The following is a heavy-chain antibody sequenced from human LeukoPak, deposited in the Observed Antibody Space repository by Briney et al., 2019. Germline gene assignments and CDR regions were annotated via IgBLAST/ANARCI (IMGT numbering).Heavy chain of an antibody. V-gene: IGHV3-30*18. J-gene: IGHJ4*02. CDR1: GFTFSSYG. CDR3: AKDRSGYGSGSYSFDY. Sequence: GGSLRLSCAASGFTFSSYGMHWVRQAPGKGLEWVAVISYDGSNKYYADSVKGRFTISRDNSKNTLYPQMNSLRVEDTAVYYCAKDRSGYGSGSYSFDYWGQGTLVTVSS. CDR2: ISYDGSNK. D-gene: IGHD3-10*01.